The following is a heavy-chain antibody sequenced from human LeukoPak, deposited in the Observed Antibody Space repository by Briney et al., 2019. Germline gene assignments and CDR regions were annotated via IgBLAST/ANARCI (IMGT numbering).Heavy chain of an antibody. J-gene: IGHJ4*02. CDR2: ISSSSSYI. V-gene: IGHV3-21*01. CDR1: GFTFGSCW. CDR3: ARGLYSSGWYFDY. D-gene: IGHD6-19*01. Sequence: PGGSLRLSCAASGFTFGSCWMNWVRQTPGKGLEWVSSISSSSSYIYYADSVKGRFTISRDNAKNSLYLQMNSLRAEDTAVYYCARGLYSSGWYFDYWGQGTLVTVSS.